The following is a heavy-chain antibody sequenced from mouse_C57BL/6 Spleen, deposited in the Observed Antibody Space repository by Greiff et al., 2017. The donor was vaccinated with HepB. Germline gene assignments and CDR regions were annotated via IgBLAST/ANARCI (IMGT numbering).Heavy chain of an antibody. V-gene: IGHV1-19*01. CDR2: INPYNGGT. CDR3: ARGQLRLPAWFAY. Sequence: VQLQQSGPVLVKPGASVKMSCKASGYTFTDYYMNWVKQSHGKSLEWIGVINPYNGGTSYKQKFKGKATLTVDKSSSTAYMELTSLNSEDSAVYYCARGQLRLPAWFAYWGQGTLVTVSA. D-gene: IGHD3-2*02. CDR1: GYTFTDYY. J-gene: IGHJ3*01.